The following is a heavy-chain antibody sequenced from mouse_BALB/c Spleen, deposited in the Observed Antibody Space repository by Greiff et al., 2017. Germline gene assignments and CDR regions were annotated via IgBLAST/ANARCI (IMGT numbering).Heavy chain of an antibody. CDR2: ISSGGSYT. D-gene: IGHD1-1*01. CDR1: GFTFSSYA. V-gene: IGHV5-9-3*01. J-gene: IGHJ3*01. Sequence: EVKLVESGGGLVKPGGSLKLSCAASGFTFSSYAMSWVRQTPEKRLEWVATISSGGSYTYYPDSVKGRFTISRDNAKNTLYLQMSSLRSEDTAMYYCARPHYYGSSYWFAYWGQGTLVTVSA. CDR3: ARPHYYGSSYWFAY.